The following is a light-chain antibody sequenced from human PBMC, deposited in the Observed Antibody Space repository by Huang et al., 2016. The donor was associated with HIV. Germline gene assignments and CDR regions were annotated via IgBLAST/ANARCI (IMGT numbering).Light chain of an antibody. CDR3: QKYNSAPRT. CDR2: AAS. Sequence: DIQMTQSPSSLSASFGDRVTISCRASQGIANHLAWYQQRPGKAPKLLIYAASAVQSGVPSRFSGSGSGTEFALTISSLQPEDVATYFCQKYNSAPRTFGPGTKVEIK. CDR1: QGIANH. J-gene: IGKJ3*01. V-gene: IGKV1-27*01.